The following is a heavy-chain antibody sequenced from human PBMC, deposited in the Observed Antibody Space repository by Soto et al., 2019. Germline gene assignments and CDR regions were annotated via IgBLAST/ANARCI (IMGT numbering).Heavy chain of an antibody. V-gene: IGHV4-39*07. CDR2: IYYSGST. CDR3: AREEGAFDI. J-gene: IGHJ3*02. Sequence: ETLSLTCTVSGGSISSSSYYWGWIRQPPGKGLEWIGSIYYSGSTYYNPSLKSRVTISVDTSKNQFSLKLSSVTAADTAVYYCAREEGAFDIWGQGTMVTVSS. CDR1: GGSISSSSYY.